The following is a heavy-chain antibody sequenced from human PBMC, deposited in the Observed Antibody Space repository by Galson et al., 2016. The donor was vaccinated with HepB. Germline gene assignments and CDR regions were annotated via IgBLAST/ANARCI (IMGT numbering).Heavy chain of an antibody. CDR2: IAGSGAPT. J-gene: IGHJ4*02. CDR3: AKGLYGDYSYFDD. D-gene: IGHD4-17*01. V-gene: IGHV3-23*01. CDR1: GFTFNIYA. Sequence: SLRLSCAASGFTFNIYAMSWVRQAPGKGLERVAAIAGSGAPTNDADSVKGRFTISRDNSQNTLCLQMTSLRAEDTAVYYRAKGLYGDYSYFDDWGQGTLVTVSS.